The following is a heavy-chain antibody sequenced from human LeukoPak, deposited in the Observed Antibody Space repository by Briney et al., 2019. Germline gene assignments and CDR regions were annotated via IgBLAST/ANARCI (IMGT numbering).Heavy chain of an antibody. CDR3: ASFPTYYYMDV. V-gene: IGHV4-34*01. J-gene: IGHJ6*03. CDR2: INHSGST. CDR1: GGSFSGYY. D-gene: IGHD1-26*01. Sequence: PSETLSLTCAVYGGSFSGYYWSWIRQPPGKGLEWIGEINHSGSTNYNPSLKSRVTISVDTSKNQFSLKLSSVTAADTAVYYCASFPTYYYMDVWGKGTTVTVSS.